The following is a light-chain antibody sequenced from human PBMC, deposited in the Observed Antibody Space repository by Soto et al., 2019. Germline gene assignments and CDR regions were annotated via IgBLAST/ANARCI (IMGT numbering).Light chain of an antibody. CDR1: SSDVGSYNL. CDR3: CSYAGSSTDVV. V-gene: IGLV2-23*01. CDR2: DGS. Sequence: QSALTQPASVSGSPGQSITISCTGTSSDVGSYNLVSWYQQYSSKAPKLMIYDGSKRPSGVSDRFSGSQSGNTASLTISGLQAEDEADYYCCSYAGSSTDVVFGGGTKLTVL. J-gene: IGLJ2*01.